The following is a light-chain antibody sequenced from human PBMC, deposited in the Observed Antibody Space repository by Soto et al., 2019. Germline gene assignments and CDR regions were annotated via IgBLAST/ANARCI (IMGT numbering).Light chain of an antibody. J-gene: IGKJ4*01. CDR2: DAS. V-gene: IGKV3-15*01. CDR3: QQYNNWPRAT. CDR1: QRISRN. Sequence: DIVMTQSPLSLPVTPGEPASISCRASQRISRNLAWYQQKPGQAPRLLIYDASTRATGFPARFSGSGSGTEFNLTISSLQSEDFGVYYCQQYNNWPRATFGGGTKVDIK.